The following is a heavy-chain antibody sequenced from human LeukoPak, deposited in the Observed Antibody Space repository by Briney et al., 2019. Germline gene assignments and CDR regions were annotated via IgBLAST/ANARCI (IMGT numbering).Heavy chain of an antibody. CDR1: GFTVSSNY. Sequence: GGSLRLSCAVSGFTVSSNYMSWVRQGPGKGLEWVALIYNDGSTHYTDSVKGRFTISRDNSKNTLYLQMNSLRAEDTAVYYCAKGSGWEVSYYYYYMDVWGKGTTVTISS. CDR2: IYNDGST. J-gene: IGHJ6*03. V-gene: IGHV3-53*05. CDR3: AKGSGWEVSYYYYYMDV. D-gene: IGHD1-26*01.